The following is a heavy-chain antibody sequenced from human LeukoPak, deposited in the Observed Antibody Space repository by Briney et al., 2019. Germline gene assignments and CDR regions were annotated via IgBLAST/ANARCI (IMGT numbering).Heavy chain of an antibody. D-gene: IGHD5-12*01. Sequence: ASVKVSCKASGYTFTSYGISWVRQAPGQGLEWMGWISAYNGNTNYARKLQGRVTMTTDTSTSTAYMELRSLRSDDTAVYYCAREGYLYYYYYYGMDVWGQGTTVTVSS. J-gene: IGHJ6*02. V-gene: IGHV1-18*01. CDR1: GYTFTSYG. CDR2: ISAYNGNT. CDR3: AREGYLYYYYYYGMDV.